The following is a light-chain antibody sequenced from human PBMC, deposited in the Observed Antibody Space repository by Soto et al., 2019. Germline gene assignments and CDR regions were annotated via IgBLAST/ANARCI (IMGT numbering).Light chain of an antibody. CDR3: PQLNSYPFT. CDR2: AAS. J-gene: IGKJ4*01. CDR1: QGINTY. V-gene: IGKV1-9*01. Sequence: IQLTHSPSSLSASVGDRVTITCRASQGINTYLAWYQQKPGKAPKLLIYAASTLQGGVPSRFSGSGSATDFTLTISSLQPEDFATYYCPQLNSYPFTFGGGTKVEIX.